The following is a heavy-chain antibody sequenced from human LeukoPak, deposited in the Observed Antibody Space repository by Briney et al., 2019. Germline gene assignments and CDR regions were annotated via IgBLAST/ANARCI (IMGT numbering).Heavy chain of an antibody. J-gene: IGHJ3*02. CDR3: ARDHPTGAGAFDI. CDR2: SHYSGNA. V-gene: IGHV4-31*03. Sequence: SQTLSLTCTVSGDSISSGSYYWSWVRQYPGKGLEWIGYSHYSGNAYYSPSLKSRVAISVDTSANQFSLKLSSVTAADTATYYCARDHPTGAGAFDIWGQGTMVTISS. CDR1: GDSISSGSYY.